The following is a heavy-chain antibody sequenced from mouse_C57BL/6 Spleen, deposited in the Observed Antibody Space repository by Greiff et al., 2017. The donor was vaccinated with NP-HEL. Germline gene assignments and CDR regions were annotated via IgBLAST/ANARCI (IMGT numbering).Heavy chain of an antibody. Sequence: QVQLKQSGAELVRPGSSVKLSCKASGYTFTSYWMHWVKQRPIQGLEWIGNIDPSDSETHYNQKFKDKATLTVDKSSSTAYMQLSSLTSEDSAVYYCARGGLRRRDWYFDVWGTGTTVTVSS. CDR1: GYTFTSYW. D-gene: IGHD2-2*01. CDR3: ARGGLRRRDWYFDV. CDR2: IDPSDSET. J-gene: IGHJ1*03. V-gene: IGHV1-52*01.